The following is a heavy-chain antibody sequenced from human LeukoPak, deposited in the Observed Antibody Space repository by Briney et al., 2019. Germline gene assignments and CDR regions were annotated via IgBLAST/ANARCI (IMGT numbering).Heavy chain of an antibody. Sequence: SETLSLTCSVSGGPISSFYWCWIRQPPGKGLEWIGYIYYSENTNYNPSLKSRVTMSVDTSKNQFSLKLSSVTAADTAVYYCARDGYYYGSGTYSGMDVWGQGTTVSVSS. J-gene: IGHJ6*02. V-gene: IGHV4-59*01. CDR2: IYYSENT. CDR1: GGPISSFY. D-gene: IGHD3-10*01. CDR3: ARDGYYYGSGTYSGMDV.